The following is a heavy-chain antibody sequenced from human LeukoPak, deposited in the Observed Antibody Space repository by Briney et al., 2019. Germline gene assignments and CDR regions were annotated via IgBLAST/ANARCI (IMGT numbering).Heavy chain of an antibody. D-gene: IGHD3-10*01. CDR2: IWYDGSNK. CDR3: ARDRLVYYGSGDGYFDY. J-gene: IGHJ4*02. CDR1: GFTFSSYG. Sequence: GGSLRLSGAASGFTFSSYGMHWVRQAPGKGLEWVAVIWYDGSNKYYADSVKGRFTISRDNSKNTLYLQMNSLRAEDTAVYYCARDRLVYYGSGDGYFDYWGQGTLVTVSS. V-gene: IGHV3-33*01.